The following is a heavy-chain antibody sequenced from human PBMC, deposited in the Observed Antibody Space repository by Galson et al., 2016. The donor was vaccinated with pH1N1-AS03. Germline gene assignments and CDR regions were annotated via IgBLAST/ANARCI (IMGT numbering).Heavy chain of an antibody. D-gene: IGHD6-13*01. J-gene: IGHJ6*02. CDR3: KGAAVPYYYYGMDD. Sequence: SLRLSCAASGFIFSNYWMSWVRQAPGKGLEWVANIKQDGCEKYYVDSVKGRFTISRDNAKDSLYMQMNTLRAEDTAVYYCKGAAVPYYYYGMDDWGHGTTVIVSS. CDR1: GFIFSNYW. V-gene: IGHV3-7*03. CDR2: IKQDGCEK.